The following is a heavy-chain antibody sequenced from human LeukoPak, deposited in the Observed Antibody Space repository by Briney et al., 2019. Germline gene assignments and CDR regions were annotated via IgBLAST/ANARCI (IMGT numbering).Heavy chain of an antibody. Sequence: GGSLRLSCAASGFALSDSAIHWVRQASGKGLEWVGLIDRPAKSYATAYGASVGGRFTISRDDSKNTAYLQMDSLKTEDTALYYCTRDRGTYNWLDPWGQGTLVTVSS. V-gene: IGHV3-73*01. CDR2: IDRPAKSYAT. CDR1: GFALSDSA. CDR3: TRDRGTYNWLDP. D-gene: IGHD1-26*01. J-gene: IGHJ5*02.